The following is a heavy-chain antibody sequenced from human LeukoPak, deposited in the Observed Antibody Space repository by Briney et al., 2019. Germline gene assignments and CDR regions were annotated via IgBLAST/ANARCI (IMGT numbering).Heavy chain of an antibody. CDR1: GGSFSGYY. Sequence: SETLSPTCAVYGGSFSGYYWSWIRQPPGKGLEWIGEINHSGSTNYNPSLKSRVTISVDTSKNQFSLKLSSVTAADTAVYYCARGLPYCGGDCPYYFDYWGQGTLVTVSS. J-gene: IGHJ4*02. CDR3: ARGLPYCGGDCPYYFDY. D-gene: IGHD2-21*02. V-gene: IGHV4-34*01. CDR2: INHSGST.